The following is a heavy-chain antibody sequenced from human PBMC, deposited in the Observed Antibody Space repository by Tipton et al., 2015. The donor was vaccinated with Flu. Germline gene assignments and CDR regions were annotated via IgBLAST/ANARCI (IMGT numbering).Heavy chain of an antibody. D-gene: IGHD3-16*01. Sequence: TLSLTCSVSGDSIGSRYYWGWVRQPPGKGLEWIGYIYYTGSTNYNPSLKSRITISVDTSKSQFPLKLTSVTAADTAVYYCARVGGWGYGMDVWGQGITVTVS. CDR3: ARVGGWGYGMDV. CDR1: GDSIGSRYY. J-gene: IGHJ6*02. V-gene: IGHV4-59*01. CDR2: IYYTGST.